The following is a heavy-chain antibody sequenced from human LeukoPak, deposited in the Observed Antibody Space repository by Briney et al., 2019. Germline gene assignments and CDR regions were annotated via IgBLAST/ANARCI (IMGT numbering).Heavy chain of an antibody. CDR1: GFTFSSYA. D-gene: IGHD6-19*01. J-gene: IGHJ4*02. Sequence: GGSLRLSCAASGFTFSSYAMSWVRQAPGKGLEWVSAISGSGGSTYYTDSVKGRFTISRDNSKNTLYLQMNSLRAEDTAVYYCAKGSGAPAVAGTRSPYYFDYWGRGTLVTVSS. CDR3: AKGSGAPAVAGTRSPYYFDY. V-gene: IGHV3-23*01. CDR2: ISGSGGST.